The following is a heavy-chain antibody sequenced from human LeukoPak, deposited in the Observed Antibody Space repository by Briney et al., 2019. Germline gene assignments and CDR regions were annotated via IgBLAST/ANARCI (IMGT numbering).Heavy chain of an antibody. CDR1: GGSISSSSYY. CDR2: IYYSGST. V-gene: IGHV4-39*07. Sequence: TSETLSLTCTVSGGSISSSSYYWGWIRQPPGKGLEWIGSIYYSGSTYYNPSLKSRVTISVDTSKNQFSLKLSSVTAADTAVYYCARDFGELEYFDYWGQGTLVTVSS. CDR3: ARDFGELEYFDY. D-gene: IGHD3-10*01. J-gene: IGHJ4*02.